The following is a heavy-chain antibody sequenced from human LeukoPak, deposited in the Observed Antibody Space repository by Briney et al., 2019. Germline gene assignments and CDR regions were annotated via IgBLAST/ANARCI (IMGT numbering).Heavy chain of an antibody. CDR1: GFTFSSYG. Sequence: PGGSLRLSCAASGFTFSSYGTHWVRQAPGKGLDWVAVIWYDGSKVYYADSVKGRFNISRDNSRNTLYLQMNSLRAEDTAVYYCARDLVWSGYYTLDYWGQGTLVTVSS. D-gene: IGHD3-3*01. CDR2: IWYDGSKV. J-gene: IGHJ4*02. CDR3: ARDLVWSGYYTLDY. V-gene: IGHV3-33*01.